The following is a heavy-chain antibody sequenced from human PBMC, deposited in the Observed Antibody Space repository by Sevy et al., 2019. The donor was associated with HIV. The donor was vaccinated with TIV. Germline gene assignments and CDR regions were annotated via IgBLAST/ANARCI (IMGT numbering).Heavy chain of an antibody. CDR3: GEGGGGHYDPDEIAYYFYYYNMDV. D-gene: IGHD3-22*01. CDR1: GFSFDSYG. J-gene: IGHJ6*03. Sequence: GGSLRLSCAVSGFSFDSYGMTWVRQAPGKGLEWVSAISGSGTRTYYADSVKGRFIISRDNSKNTLDLQMNSLRAEDKAIYLCGEGGGGHYDPDEIAYYFYYYNMDVWGKGTTVTVSS. V-gene: IGHV3-23*01. CDR2: ISGSGTRT.